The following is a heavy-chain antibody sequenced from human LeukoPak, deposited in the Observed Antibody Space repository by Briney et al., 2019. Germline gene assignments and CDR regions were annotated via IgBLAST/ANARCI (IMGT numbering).Heavy chain of an antibody. CDR2: TYYRSKWYN. Sequence: SQTLSLTCAISGDSVSSNSAAWNWIRQSPSRGLEWLGRTYYRSKWYNDYAVSVKSRITINPDTSKNQFSLKLSSVTAADTAVYYCARQCSSSTYYYGSGSYYNVIYYYYYMDVWGKGTTVTISS. D-gene: IGHD3-10*01. CDR3: ARQCSSSTYYYGSGSYYNVIYYYYYMDV. J-gene: IGHJ6*03. CDR1: GDSVSSNSAA. V-gene: IGHV6-1*01.